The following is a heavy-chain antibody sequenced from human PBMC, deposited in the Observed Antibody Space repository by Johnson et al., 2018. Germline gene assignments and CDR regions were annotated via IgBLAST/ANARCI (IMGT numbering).Heavy chain of an antibody. CDR1: GFTFDDYA. V-gene: IGHV3-9*01. Sequence: EVQLVESGGGLVQXGRSLRLXCAASGFTFDDYAMHWVRQAPGKGLEWVSGISWNSGSIGYADSVQGRFTISRDNAKNSLYLQMHSLRAEDTAVYYCAKDGSGTYYYYYYMDVWGKGTTVTVSS. J-gene: IGHJ6*03. CDR2: ISWNSGSI. D-gene: IGHD3-10*01. CDR3: AKDGSGTYYYYYYMDV.